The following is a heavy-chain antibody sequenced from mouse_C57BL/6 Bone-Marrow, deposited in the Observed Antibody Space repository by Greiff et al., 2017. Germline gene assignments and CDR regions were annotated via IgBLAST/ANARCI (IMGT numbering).Heavy chain of an antibody. CDR1: GYTFTSYT. J-gene: IGHJ3*01. V-gene: IGHV1-4*01. CDR2: INPSSGYP. CDR3: ARSGGNFPFAY. D-gene: IGHD2-1*01. Sequence: VQLQQSGAELARPGASVKMSCKASGYTFTSYTMHWVKQRPGQGLEWIGYINPSSGYPKYNQKFKDKATLTADKSSSTAYLQLSSLTSEDSAVYYCARSGGNFPFAYWGQGTLVTVSA.